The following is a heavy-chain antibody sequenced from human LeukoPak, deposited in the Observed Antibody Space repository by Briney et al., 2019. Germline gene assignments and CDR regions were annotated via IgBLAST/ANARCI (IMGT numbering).Heavy chain of an antibody. CDR1: GGSFSSSSYY. D-gene: IGHD2-2*01. CDR3: ARGDIVVVPAAPSPSKRRNTAMPRRGAFDI. Sequence: SETLSLTCTVSGGSFSSSSYYWGWVRQPPGMGLEWIGCIYYSGSTYYNPSLKSRVTISVDTSKNQFSLKLSSVTAADTAVCYCARGDIVVVPAAPSPSKRRNTAMPRRGAFDIWGQGTMVTVSS. J-gene: IGHJ3*02. CDR2: IYYSGST. V-gene: IGHV4-39*01.